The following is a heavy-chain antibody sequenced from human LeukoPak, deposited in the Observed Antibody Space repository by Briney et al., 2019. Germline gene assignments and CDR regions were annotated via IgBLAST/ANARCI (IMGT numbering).Heavy chain of an antibody. Sequence: GESLKISCKGSGYSFITYRIGWVRQMPGKGLEWMGIIYPGDSDTRYSPSFQGQVTISADKSISTAYLQWSSLKASDTAMYYCARVSSSWSRLNFDYWGQGTLVTVSS. V-gene: IGHV5-51*01. J-gene: IGHJ4*02. D-gene: IGHD6-13*01. CDR1: GYSFITYR. CDR2: IYPGDSDT. CDR3: ARVSSSWSRLNFDY.